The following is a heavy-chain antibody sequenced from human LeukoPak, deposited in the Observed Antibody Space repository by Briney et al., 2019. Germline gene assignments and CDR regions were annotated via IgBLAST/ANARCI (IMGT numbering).Heavy chain of an antibody. Sequence: ASVEVSCKASGYTFTSYGISWVRQAPGQGLEWMGWISAYNGNTNYAQKLQGRVTMTTDTSTNTAYIELRSLRSDDTAVYYCARSTAMVTFDIWGQGTMVTVSS. J-gene: IGHJ3*02. V-gene: IGHV1-18*01. D-gene: IGHD5-18*01. CDR1: GYTFTSYG. CDR2: ISAYNGNT. CDR3: ARSTAMVTFDI.